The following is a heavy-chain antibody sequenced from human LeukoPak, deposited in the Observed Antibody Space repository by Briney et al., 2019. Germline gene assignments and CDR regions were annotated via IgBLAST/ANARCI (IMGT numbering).Heavy chain of an antibody. Sequence: GGSLRLSCAASGSTFSSYEMNWVRQAPGKGLEWVSYISSSGSTIYYADSVKGRFTISRDNAKNSLYLQMNSLRAEDTAVYYCARARRDVVVITTPFEYWGQGTLVTVSS. D-gene: IGHD3-22*01. CDR2: ISSSGSTI. CDR3: ARARRDVVVITTPFEY. J-gene: IGHJ4*02. CDR1: GSTFSSYE. V-gene: IGHV3-48*03.